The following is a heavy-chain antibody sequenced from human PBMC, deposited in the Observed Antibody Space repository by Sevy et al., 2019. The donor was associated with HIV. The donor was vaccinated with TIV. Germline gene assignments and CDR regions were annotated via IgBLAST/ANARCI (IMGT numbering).Heavy chain of an antibody. CDR1: GFTFSSSN. Sequence: GGSLRLSCAASGFTFSSSNMSWVRQAPGKGLEWVSSISSSSSYIYYADSLKGRFTISRDNAKNSLYLQMNSLSAEDTAVYYCARDEATGIAFDIWGQGTMVTVSS. J-gene: IGHJ3*02. CDR2: ISSSSSYI. V-gene: IGHV3-21*01. CDR3: ARDEATGIAFDI. D-gene: IGHD5-12*01.